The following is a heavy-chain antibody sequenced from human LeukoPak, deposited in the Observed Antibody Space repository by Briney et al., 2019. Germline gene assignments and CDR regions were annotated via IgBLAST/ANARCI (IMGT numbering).Heavy chain of an antibody. CDR1: GYTFTGYY. CDR2: INPNSGGT. CDR3: ARLGGESNAFDI. J-gene: IGHJ3*02. V-gene: IGHV1-2*02. Sequence: ASVKISCKASGYTFTGYYMHWVRQAPGQGLEWMGWINPNSGGTNYAQKFQGRVTMTRDTSISTAYMELSRLRSDDTAVYYCARLGGESNAFDIWGQGTMVTVSS. D-gene: IGHD3-16*01.